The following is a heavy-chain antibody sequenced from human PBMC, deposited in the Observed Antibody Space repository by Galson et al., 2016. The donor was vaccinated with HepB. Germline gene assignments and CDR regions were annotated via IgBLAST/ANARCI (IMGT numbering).Heavy chain of an antibody. D-gene: IGHD2-2*01. J-gene: IGHJ4*02. Sequence: SLRLSCAASGFIFDDFVIHWVRQAPGKGLVWVSRISTDGSSATYADSVKGRFTISRDNAKNTLYLEMNSLRAEDTAVYYCARAPPLPATVGGYDYWGQGTLVTVSS. CDR1: GFIFDDFV. V-gene: IGHV3-74*01. CDR3: ARAPPLPATVGGYDY. CDR2: ISTDGSSA.